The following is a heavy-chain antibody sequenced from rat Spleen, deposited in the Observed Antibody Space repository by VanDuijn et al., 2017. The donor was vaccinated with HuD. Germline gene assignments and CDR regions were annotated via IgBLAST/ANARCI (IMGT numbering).Heavy chain of an antibody. CDR2: ISTSGGST. Sequence: EVQLVESGGGIVQPGRSLKLSCITSGFTFNYYWMTWVRQAPTKGLEWVATISTSGGSTYYRDSVKGRFTISRDKAKSTLYLQMNSLRSEDTATYYCTRAIYTTDYYYAKGYYVMDAWGQGASVTVSS. CDR3: TRAIYTTDYYYAKGYYVMDA. J-gene: IGHJ4*01. CDR1: GFTFNYYW. D-gene: IGHD1-6*01. V-gene: IGHV5-31*01.